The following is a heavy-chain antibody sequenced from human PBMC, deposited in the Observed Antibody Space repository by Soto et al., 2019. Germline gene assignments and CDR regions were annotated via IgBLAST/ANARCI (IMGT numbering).Heavy chain of an antibody. CDR3: ARAPYGPVDY. CDR2: INHSGST. V-gene: IGHV4-34*01. CDR1: GGSFSGYY. J-gene: IGHJ4*02. Sequence: QVQLQQWGAGLLKPSETLSLTCAVYGGSFSGYYWSWIRQPPGKGLEWIGEINHSGSTNYNPSLQSRVTISVDTSKNQGSLKLSSVTAADTAVYYCARAPYGPVDYWGQGTLVTVSS. D-gene: IGHD4-17*01.